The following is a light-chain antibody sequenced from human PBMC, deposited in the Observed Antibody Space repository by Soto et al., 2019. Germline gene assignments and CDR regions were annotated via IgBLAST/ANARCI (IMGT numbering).Light chain of an antibody. Sequence: DTQLTQSPGTLSASIGDRVSITCRASQPISDWLAWYQHKPGQAPKLLIFDASSLESGVPSRFSGTGSGTEFTLTITRLQPDDFATYYCQQYSTDPYIFGPGTTVEIK. CDR2: DAS. CDR1: QPISDW. V-gene: IGKV1-5*01. CDR3: QQYSTDPYI. J-gene: IGKJ3*01.